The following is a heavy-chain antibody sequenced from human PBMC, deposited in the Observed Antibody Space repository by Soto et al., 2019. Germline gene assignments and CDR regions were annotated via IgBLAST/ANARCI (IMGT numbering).Heavy chain of an antibody. Sequence: EVQLVESGGGLVKPGGSLRLSCAASGFTFSNAWMSWVRQAPGKGLEWVGRIKSKTDGGTTDYAAPVKGRFTISRDHSKNTLYLQMNSLKTEDTAVYYCTTLPLYYDILTGYYPYYFDYWGQGTLVTVSS. V-gene: IGHV3-15*01. CDR2: IKSKTDGGTT. CDR3: TTLPLYYDILTGYYPYYFDY. J-gene: IGHJ4*02. D-gene: IGHD3-9*01. CDR1: GFTFSNAW.